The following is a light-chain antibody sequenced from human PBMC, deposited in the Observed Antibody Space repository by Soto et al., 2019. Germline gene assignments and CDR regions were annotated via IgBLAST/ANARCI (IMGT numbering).Light chain of an antibody. Sequence: EIVLTQSPGTLSLSPGERATLSCRASQSVSSSYLAWYQQKPGQAPRLLIYGASSRATGIPDRFSGSGSGTDFTLTISRLEPEDFATYYCLQHYTYPGTFGQGTKLEIK. J-gene: IGKJ2*01. V-gene: IGKV3-20*01. CDR2: GAS. CDR3: LQHYTYPGT. CDR1: QSVSSSY.